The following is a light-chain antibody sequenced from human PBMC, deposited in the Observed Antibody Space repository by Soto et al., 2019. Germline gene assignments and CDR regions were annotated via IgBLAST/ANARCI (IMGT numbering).Light chain of an antibody. CDR3: QQYNNGPRT. J-gene: IGKJ1*01. CDR2: GAS. V-gene: IGKV3-15*01. CDR1: QSVSNN. Sequence: EIVMTQSPATLSVSPGERATLSCRASQSVSNNLAWYRQKPGQAPMLLIYGASTRATGIPARFSGSVSGTEFTRTSSSLQSEYFAVYYCQQYNNGPRTVGQGTKVELK.